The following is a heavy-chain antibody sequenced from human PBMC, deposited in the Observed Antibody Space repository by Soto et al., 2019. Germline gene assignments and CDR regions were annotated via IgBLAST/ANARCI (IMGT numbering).Heavy chain of an antibody. D-gene: IGHD3-3*01. CDR2: ISDSGGST. CDR3: ARCPGEKCARNTIFGIVGEGFDY. J-gene: IGHJ4*02. V-gene: IGHV3-23*01. Sequence: GGSLRLSCAASGFTFNNYAMSWVRQAPGKGLEWVSSISDSGGSTYYDDSVKGRFTISRDNSKNTLYLQMNGLRGEDTAVYYCARCPGEKCARNTIFGIVGEGFDYWGQGTLVTVSS. CDR1: GFTFNNYA.